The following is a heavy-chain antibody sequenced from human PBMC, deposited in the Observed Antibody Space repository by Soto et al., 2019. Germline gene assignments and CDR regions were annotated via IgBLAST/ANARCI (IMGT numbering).Heavy chain of an antibody. CDR3: AKDMTSTVTTYFDY. Sequence: EVQLVESGGGLVQPGRSLRLSCAASGFTFDDYAMHWVRQAPGKGLEWVSGISWNSGSIGYADSVKGRFTISRDNAKKYLYLQMNSLRAEDTALYYCAKDMTSTVTTYFDYWGQGTLVTVSS. CDR2: ISWNSGSI. V-gene: IGHV3-9*01. J-gene: IGHJ4*02. D-gene: IGHD4-17*01. CDR1: GFTFDDYA.